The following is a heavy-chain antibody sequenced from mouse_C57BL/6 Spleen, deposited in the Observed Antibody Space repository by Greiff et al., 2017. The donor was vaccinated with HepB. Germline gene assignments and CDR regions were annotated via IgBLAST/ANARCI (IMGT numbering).Heavy chain of an antibody. CDR2: IDPENGDT. CDR3: TTDDYDGDYAMDY. CDR1: GFNIKDDY. J-gene: IGHJ4*01. D-gene: IGHD2-4*01. Sequence: VQLQQSGAELVRPGASVKLSCTASGFNIKDDYMHWVKQRPEQGLEWIGWIDPENGDTEYASKFQGKATITADTSSNTAYLQLSSLTSEDTAVYYCTTDDYDGDYAMDYWGQGTSVTVSS. V-gene: IGHV14-4*01.